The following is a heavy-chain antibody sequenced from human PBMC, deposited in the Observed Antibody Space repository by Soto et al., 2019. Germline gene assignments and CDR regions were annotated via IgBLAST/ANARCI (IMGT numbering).Heavy chain of an antibody. J-gene: IGHJ4*02. V-gene: IGHV4-39*02. D-gene: IGHD3-3*01. CDR2: IYYSGST. Sequence: SETLSLTCTVAGGSIISSSYYWGWLHKPPGKGLEWIGSIYYSGSTYYNPSLKSRVTISVDTSKNQFSLKLTSVTAADTAVYYCARDEEDFWSGPPGHWGQGTLVTV. CDR1: GGSIISSSYY. CDR3: ARDEEDFWSGPPGH.